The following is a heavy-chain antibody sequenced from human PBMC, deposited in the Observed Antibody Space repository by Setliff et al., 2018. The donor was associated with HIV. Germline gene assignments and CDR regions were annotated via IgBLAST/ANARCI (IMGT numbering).Heavy chain of an antibody. Sequence: GASVKVSCKASGNTYITYGFSWVRQAPGQGLEWMGWISANTGNTNYAQKLQGRVTMTTDTSTSTAYMELRSLTSDDTAVYFCARVGLAYSGDMDVWGKGTTVTVSS. CDR3: ARVGLAYSGDMDV. V-gene: IGHV1-18*04. CDR1: GNTYITYG. D-gene: IGHD2-21*01. CDR2: ISANTGNT. J-gene: IGHJ6*03.